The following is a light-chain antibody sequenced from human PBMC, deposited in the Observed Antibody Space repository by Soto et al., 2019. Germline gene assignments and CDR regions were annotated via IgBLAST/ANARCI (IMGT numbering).Light chain of an antibody. Sequence: DIQLTQSPSFLSASVGDRVTITCRASQGISSNLAWYQQKPGKAPKLLIYAASTLQSGVPSRFSGSGSGTDYTLTISSLQPEDFATYYCQQSYRTPTFGQGTRLEI. CDR1: QGISSN. J-gene: IGKJ5*01. V-gene: IGKV1-39*01. CDR2: AAS. CDR3: QQSYRTPT.